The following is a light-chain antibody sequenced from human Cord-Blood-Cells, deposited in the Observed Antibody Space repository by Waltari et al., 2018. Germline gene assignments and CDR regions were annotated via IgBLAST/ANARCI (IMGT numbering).Light chain of an antibody. V-gene: IGKV1-8*01. CDR2: ASS. J-gene: IGKJ1*01. CDR3: QQYYSYPWT. Sequence: AIRMTQSPSSFSASTGDRVTITCRASQGISSYLAWYQQKPGKAPNLLIYASSTLQSWVPSRFSGSGSGTEFTLTISCLQSEDFATYYCQQYYSYPWTFGQGTKVEIK. CDR1: QGISSY.